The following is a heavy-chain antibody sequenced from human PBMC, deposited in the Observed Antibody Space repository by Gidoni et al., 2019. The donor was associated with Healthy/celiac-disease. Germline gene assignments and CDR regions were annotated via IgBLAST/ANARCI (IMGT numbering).Heavy chain of an antibody. Sequence: QLQLQESGPGLVKPSETLSLTCTVSGGSISSSSYYWGWIRQPPGKGLEWIGSIYYSGSTYYNPSLKSRVTISVDTSKNQFSLKLSSVTAADTAVYYCARHGREQQQVPFDYWGQGTLVTVSS. CDR2: IYYSGST. CDR3: ARHGREQQQVPFDY. V-gene: IGHV4-39*01. CDR1: GGSISSSSYY. J-gene: IGHJ4*02. D-gene: IGHD6-13*01.